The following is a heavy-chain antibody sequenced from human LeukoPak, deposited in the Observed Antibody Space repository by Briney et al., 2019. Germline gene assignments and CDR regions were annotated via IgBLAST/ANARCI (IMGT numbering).Heavy chain of an antibody. CDR2: INPSGGST. J-gene: IGHJ1*01. D-gene: IGHD2-2*01. V-gene: IGHV1-46*01. CDR1: GYTFTSYY. CDR3: ARDEVVVPAAPGRAEYFQH. Sequence: ASVKVSCKASGYTFTSYYMHRVRQAPGQGLEWMGIINPSGGSTSYAQKFQGRVTMTRDTSTSTVYMELSGLRSGDTAVYYCARDEVVVPAAPGRAEYFQHWGQGTLVTVSS.